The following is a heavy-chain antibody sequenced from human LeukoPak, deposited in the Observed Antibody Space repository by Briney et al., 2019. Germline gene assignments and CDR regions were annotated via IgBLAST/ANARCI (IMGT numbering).Heavy chain of an antibody. J-gene: IGHJ5*01. CDR2: ISGSGSST. CDR1: GFTFVSYG. CDR3: VKDRGYTATTPDS. D-gene: IGHD5-24*01. Sequence: GGSPRLSCAASGFTFVSYGMSWVRQAPGKGLEWVSGISGSGSSTYYADSVRGRVTISRDNSKNTLYLQMNSLRAEDTAIYYCVKDRGYTATTPDSWGQGTLVTVSS. V-gene: IGHV3-23*01.